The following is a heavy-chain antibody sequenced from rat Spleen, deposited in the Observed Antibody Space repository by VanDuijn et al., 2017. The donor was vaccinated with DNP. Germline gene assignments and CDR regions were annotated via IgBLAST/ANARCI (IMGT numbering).Heavy chain of an antibody. CDR3: ATSSYYGYDYGFAY. V-gene: IGHV5-20*01. CDR1: GFTFSDYY. Sequence: EVQLVESGGGFVQPGRSLKLSCAASGFTFSDYYMAWVRQAPTKGLELVAYISYAGGSTYHGDSVKGRFTISRDNAKNTQYLQMDSLRSEDTATYYCATSSYYGYDYGFAYWGQGTLVTVSS. D-gene: IGHD1-7*01. CDR2: ISYAGGST. J-gene: IGHJ3*01.